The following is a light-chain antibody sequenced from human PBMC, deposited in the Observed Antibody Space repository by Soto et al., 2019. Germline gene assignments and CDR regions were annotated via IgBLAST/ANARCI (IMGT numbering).Light chain of an antibody. CDR3: HQRSDWPQT. Sequence: EIVLRQSPATLSLSPGERATLSCRASQTFSSYLAWYQQKPGQAPRLLIYDASVRATGTPGRFSGSGSGTDFNLIINSLEPDDFAVYFCHQRSDWPQTFGQGTRLDIK. CDR1: QTFSSY. J-gene: IGKJ2*01. V-gene: IGKV3-11*01. CDR2: DAS.